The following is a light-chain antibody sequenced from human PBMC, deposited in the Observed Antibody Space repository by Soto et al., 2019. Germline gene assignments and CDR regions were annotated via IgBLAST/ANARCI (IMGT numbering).Light chain of an antibody. J-gene: IGKJ5*01. CDR1: LYISNY. CDR2: AAS. CDR3: QQYDTTPIT. V-gene: IGKV1-39*01. Sequence: DIQMTQSPSSLSASVGDRVTITCRASLYISNYLNWYQQTPGKAPKLLIYAASSLQSGVPSTFSGGGSGTDFTLTISSLQPEDVAVYYCQQYDTTPITFGQGTRLEIK.